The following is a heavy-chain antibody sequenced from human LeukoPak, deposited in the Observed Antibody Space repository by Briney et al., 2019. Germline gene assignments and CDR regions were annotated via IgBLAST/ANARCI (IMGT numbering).Heavy chain of an antibody. Sequence: GGSLRLSCAASGFNFNIYGMQWVRQAPDKGLEWVTYISYNGGKIHCSDSVKGRFTISRDNSKNTLYLQMNNLRAEDTAVYYCARDQFDFWSGYTAGGFDYWGQGTLVTVSS. J-gene: IGHJ4*02. CDR2: ISYNGGKI. D-gene: IGHD3-3*01. V-gene: IGHV3-30*02. CDR1: GFNFNIYG. CDR3: ARDQFDFWSGYTAGGFDY.